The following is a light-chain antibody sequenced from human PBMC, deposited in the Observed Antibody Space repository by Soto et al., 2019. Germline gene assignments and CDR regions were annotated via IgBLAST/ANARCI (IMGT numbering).Light chain of an antibody. Sequence: EIVLTQSPATLSLSPGERATLSCRASQSVTTFLAWYQQKPGQAPRLLIYDASDRATGIPDRFSGSGSGTDFTLIISRLEPEDFAVYYCQQYGSSPWTFGQGTKVDI. CDR3: QQYGSSPWT. J-gene: IGKJ1*01. CDR1: QSVTTF. V-gene: IGKV3-20*01. CDR2: DAS.